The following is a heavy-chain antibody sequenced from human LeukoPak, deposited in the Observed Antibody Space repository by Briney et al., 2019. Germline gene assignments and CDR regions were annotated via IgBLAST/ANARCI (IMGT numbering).Heavy chain of an antibody. J-gene: IGHJ4*02. Sequence: GGSLRLFCAASGFIFSNYDMNWVRQAPGRGLEWVSAISATSTFIYYADSVKGRFTVSRDNSKNTLYLQMNSLRAEDTAVYYCAKDFGPYSSSWYPVDYWGQGTLVTVSS. V-gene: IGHV3-23*01. D-gene: IGHD6-13*01. CDR3: AKDFGPYSSSWYPVDY. CDR2: ISATSTFI. CDR1: GFIFSNYD.